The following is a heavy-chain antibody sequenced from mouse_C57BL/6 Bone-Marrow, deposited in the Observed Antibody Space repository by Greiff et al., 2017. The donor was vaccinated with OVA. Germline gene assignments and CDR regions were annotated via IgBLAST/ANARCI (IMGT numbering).Heavy chain of an antibody. V-gene: IGHV1-52*01. D-gene: IGHD2-5*01. CDR2: IDPSDSET. J-gene: IGHJ2*01. Sequence: VQLQQPGAELVRPGSSVKLSCKASGYTFTSYWMHWVKQRPIQGLEWIGNIDPSDSETNYNQKFKDKATLTVDKSSSTAYMQLSSLTSEDSAVYYGARCLYYSNLYYFDYGGQGTTLTVSS. CDR1: GYTFTSYW. CDR3: ARCLYYSNLYYFDY.